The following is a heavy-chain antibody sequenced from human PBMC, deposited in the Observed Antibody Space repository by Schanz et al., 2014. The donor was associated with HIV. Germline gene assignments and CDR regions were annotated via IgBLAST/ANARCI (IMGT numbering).Heavy chain of an antibody. J-gene: IGHJ3*01. Sequence: QLYLQPWGSGLFKPAETLSLTCGVFGGSFSGYYWGWIRQSPEKGLEWIGEASHSGSNNYNPSLKSRLSLSLDTWKSPFYLKERSMTAADTALYYCARRPKRWLDQVNSAGAFDVWGPGTLVTVSS. D-gene: IGHD5-12*01. V-gene: IGHV4-34*01. CDR2: ASHSGSN. CDR3: ARRPKRWLDQVNSAGAFDV. CDR1: GGSFSGYY.